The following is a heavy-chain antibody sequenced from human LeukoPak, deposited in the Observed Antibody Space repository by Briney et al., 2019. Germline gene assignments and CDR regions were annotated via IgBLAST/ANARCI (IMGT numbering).Heavy chain of an antibody. CDR2: ITRKDAI. J-gene: IGHJ5*02. D-gene: IGHD3-10*01. Sequence: GGSLRLSCTASGFSVSDYYMNWIRQSPGKGLEWVSHITRKDAIEYADSVRGRFTISRDNANNLLYLQMDSLRPEDTAVYYCARGTYYSGSGPGNWFDPWGHRTLVTVSS. CDR3: ARGTYYSGSGPGNWFDP. CDR1: GFSVSDYY. V-gene: IGHV3-11*01.